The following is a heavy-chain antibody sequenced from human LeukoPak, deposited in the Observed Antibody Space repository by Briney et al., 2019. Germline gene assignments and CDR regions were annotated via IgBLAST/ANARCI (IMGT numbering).Heavy chain of an antibody. CDR1: GFTFSSYW. J-gene: IGHJ4*02. V-gene: IGHV3-21*05. D-gene: IGHD3-9*01. Sequence: GGSLRLSCAASGFTFSSYWMSWVRQAPGKGVEWSSYISSTSSYTNYADSVKGRFTISRDNAKNSLYLQMNSLRAEDTAVYYCARVRQYYDILTGYYSDYWGQGTLVTVSS. CDR2: ISSTSSYT. CDR3: ARVRQYYDILTGYYSDY.